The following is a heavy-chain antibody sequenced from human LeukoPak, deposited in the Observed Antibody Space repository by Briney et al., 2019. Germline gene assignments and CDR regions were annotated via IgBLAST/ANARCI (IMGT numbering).Heavy chain of an antibody. CDR2: ISGSGGST. CDR1: GFTFSSYA. D-gene: IGHD3-3*01. V-gene: IGHV3-23*01. Sequence: GGSLRLSCAASGFTFSSYAMSWVRQAPGKGLEWVSAISGSGGSTYYADSVKSRFTISRDNSKNTLYLQMNSLRAEDTAVYYCAKDVLRFLEWLSLGDYWGQGTLVTVSS. CDR3: AKDVLRFLEWLSLGDY. J-gene: IGHJ4*02.